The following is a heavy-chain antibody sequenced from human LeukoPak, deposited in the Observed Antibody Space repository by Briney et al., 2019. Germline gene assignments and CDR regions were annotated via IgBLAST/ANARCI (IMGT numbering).Heavy chain of an antibody. D-gene: IGHD6-13*01. CDR1: GGSITSYF. J-gene: IGHJ4*02. CDR3: ARGPFRDSSSWYYFDY. Sequence: SETLPLTCTVSGGSITSYFWSWIRQPPGKGLEWIGYVFYIGSTNYNPSLKSRVTLSVDTSKNQFSLNLRSVTAADTAVYYCARGPFRDSSSWYYFDYWGQGTLVTVSS. CDR2: VFYIGST. V-gene: IGHV4-59*01.